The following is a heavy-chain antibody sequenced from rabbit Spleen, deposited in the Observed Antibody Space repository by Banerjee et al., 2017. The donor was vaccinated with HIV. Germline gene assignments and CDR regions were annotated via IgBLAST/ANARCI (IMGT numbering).Heavy chain of an antibody. CDR1: GFDFSRNT. V-gene: IGHV1S45*01. Sequence: QEQVEESGGDLVKPEGSLTLTCKASGFDFSRNTMSWVRQAPGKGLEWIARILAGSTTIQSASWAKGRFTISKTSSTTVTLQVTRLIAADTATYFCARDTSSSFSSYGMDLWGQGTLVTVS. CDR2: ILAGSTTI. D-gene: IGHD1-1*01. J-gene: IGHJ6*01. CDR3: ARDTSSSFSSYGMDL.